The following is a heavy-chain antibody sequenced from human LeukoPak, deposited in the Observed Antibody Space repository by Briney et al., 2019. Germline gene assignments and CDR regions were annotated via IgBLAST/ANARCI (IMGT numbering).Heavy chain of an antibody. J-gene: IGHJ6*02. V-gene: IGHV3-66*02. CDR2: IYSGGST. Sequence: GGSLRLSCAASGFTVSSNYMSWVRQAPGKGLEWVSVIYSGGSTYYADSVKGRFTISRDNSKNTLYLQMNSLRAEDTAVYYCAPSSNSYYYYGMDVWGQGTTVTVSS. CDR1: GFTVSSNY. CDR3: APSSNSYYYYGMDV. D-gene: IGHD6-6*01.